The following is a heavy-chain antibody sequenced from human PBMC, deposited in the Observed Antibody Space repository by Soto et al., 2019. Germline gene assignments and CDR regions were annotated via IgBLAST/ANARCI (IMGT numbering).Heavy chain of an antibody. V-gene: IGHV4-39*07. CDR2: INHSGST. J-gene: IGHJ4*02. CDR1: GGSISSSSYY. D-gene: IGHD3-10*01. CDR3: ASGFSITMVRGVIKR. Sequence: SETLSLTCTVSGGSISSSSYYWGWIRQPPGKGLEWIGEINHSGSTNYNPSLKSRVTISVDTSKNQFSLKLSSVTAADTAVYYCASGFSITMVRGVIKRWGQGTLVTVSS.